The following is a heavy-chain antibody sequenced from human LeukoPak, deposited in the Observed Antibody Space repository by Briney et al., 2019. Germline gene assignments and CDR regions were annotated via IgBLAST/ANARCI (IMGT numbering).Heavy chain of an antibody. J-gene: IGHJ4*02. CDR2: IYTSGST. Sequence: SETLSLTCSVSGGSISSYHWSWIRQPAGKGLEWVGRIYTSGSTDYNPSLQSRVTISFDTSKNQFSLRLSSVTATDTATYYCTRQHTGIDYWGQGILVTVSS. V-gene: IGHV4-4*07. CDR1: GGSISSYH. CDR3: TRQHTGIDY. D-gene: IGHD1-26*01.